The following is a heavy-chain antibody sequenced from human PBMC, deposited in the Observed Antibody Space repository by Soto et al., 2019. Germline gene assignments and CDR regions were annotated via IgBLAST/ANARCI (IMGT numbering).Heavy chain of an antibody. CDR3: ARRVDTAMVPGMDV. V-gene: IGHV4-34*01. Sequence: SETLSLTCAVYGGSFSGYYWSWIRQPPGKGLEWIGEINHSGSTNYNPSLKSRVTISVDTSKNQFSLKLSSVTAADTAEYYWARRVDTAMVPGMDVWGQGTTVTVSS. J-gene: IGHJ6*02. CDR1: GGSFSGYY. CDR2: INHSGST. D-gene: IGHD5-18*01.